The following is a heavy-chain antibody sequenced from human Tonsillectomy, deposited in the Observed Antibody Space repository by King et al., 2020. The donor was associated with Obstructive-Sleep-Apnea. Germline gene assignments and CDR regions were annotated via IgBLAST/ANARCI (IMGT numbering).Heavy chain of an antibody. D-gene: IGHD3-10*01. CDR3: AKSYYYGSGSYEAFRTTQIYYFDY. CDR1: GFTFSSYA. V-gene: IGHV3-23*04. CDR2: ISGSGGST. J-gene: IGHJ4*02. Sequence: VQLVESGGGLVQPGGSLRLSCAASGFTFSSYAMSWVRQAPGKGLEWVSAISGSGGSTYYAASVKGRLTISRDNSKNTLYLQMNSLRAEDTAVYYCAKSYYYGSGSYEAFRTTQIYYFDYWGQGTLVTVSS.